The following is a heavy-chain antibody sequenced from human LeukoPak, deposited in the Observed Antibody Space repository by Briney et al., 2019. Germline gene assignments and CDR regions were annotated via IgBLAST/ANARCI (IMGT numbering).Heavy chain of an antibody. D-gene: IGHD3-10*01. V-gene: IGHV3-11*03. CDR2: ISNSRTYT. CDR3: ARSYYGSQVNFDY. Sequence: GGSLRLSCAASGFTFSDYYMSWIRQAPGKGLEYVSYISNSRTYTNYADSVKGRFTISRDNSKNSLYLQMNSLRAEDTAVYYCARSYYGSQVNFDYWGQGTLVTVPS. CDR1: GFTFSDYY. J-gene: IGHJ4*02.